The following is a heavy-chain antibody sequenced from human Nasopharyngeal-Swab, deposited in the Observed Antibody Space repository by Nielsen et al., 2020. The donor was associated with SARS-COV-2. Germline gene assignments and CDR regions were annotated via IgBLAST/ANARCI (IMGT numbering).Heavy chain of an antibody. D-gene: IGHD3-22*01. CDR3: AKDYGDSSGYYQYYFDY. Sequence: GESPKISCAASGFTFSSYGMHWVRQAPGKGLEWVALISYDGSNKYYADSVKGRFTISRDNSKNTLYLQMNSLRAEDTAVYYCAKDYGDSSGYYQYYFDYWGQGTLVTVSS. V-gene: IGHV3-30*18. J-gene: IGHJ4*02. CDR2: ISYDGSNK. CDR1: GFTFSSYG.